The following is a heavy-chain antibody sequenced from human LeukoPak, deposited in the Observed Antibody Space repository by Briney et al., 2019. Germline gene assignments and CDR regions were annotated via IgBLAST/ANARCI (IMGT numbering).Heavy chain of an antibody. CDR2: MYHSGST. CDR1: GDSISSTSYY. D-gene: IGHD6-13*01. Sequence: SETLSLTCTVSGDSISSTSYYWGWIRQPPGKGLEWIGSMYHSGSTYCNPSLKSRVTISVDTSKNHFSLKLSSVTAADTAVYFCARLEGGLAADSCLGNWFDPWGQGTLVTVSS. CDR3: ARLEGGLAADSCLGNWFDP. V-gene: IGHV4-39*01. J-gene: IGHJ5*02.